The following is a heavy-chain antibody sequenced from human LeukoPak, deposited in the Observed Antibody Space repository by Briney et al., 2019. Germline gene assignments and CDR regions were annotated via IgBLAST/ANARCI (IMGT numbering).Heavy chain of an antibody. Sequence: SETLSLTCTVSGGSMSSYYWNWIRQPPGKGLEWFGFISDSGTTTYNPSLNGRVTTSLDTSNNQFSLRLTSVTAADTAVYYCARSGGTRFFDFWGQGTLVTVSS. CDR2: ISDSGTT. V-gene: IGHV4-59*01. J-gene: IGHJ4*02. CDR3: ARSGGTRFFDF. D-gene: IGHD2-15*01. CDR1: GGSMSSYY.